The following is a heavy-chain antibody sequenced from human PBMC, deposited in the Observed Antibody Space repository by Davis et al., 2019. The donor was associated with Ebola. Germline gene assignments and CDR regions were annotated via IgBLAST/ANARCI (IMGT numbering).Heavy chain of an antibody. CDR1: GFTFSSYA. CDR2: FSGSGGST. Sequence: GESLKISCAASGFTFSSYAMHWVRQAPGKGLQWVSAFSGSGGSTYYADSVKGRFTISRDNSRNTLYLQMNSLRAEDTAVYYCAKVGALAPFDYWGQGTLVTVSS. CDR3: AKVGALAPFDY. D-gene: IGHD3-16*01. J-gene: IGHJ4*02. V-gene: IGHV3-23*01.